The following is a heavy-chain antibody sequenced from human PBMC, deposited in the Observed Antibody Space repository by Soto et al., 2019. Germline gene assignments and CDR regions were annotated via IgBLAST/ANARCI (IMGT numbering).Heavy chain of an antibody. J-gene: IGHJ4*02. V-gene: IGHV1-69*13. CDR2: IIPMFDTP. Sequence: ASVKVSCKASGGTFSSDSFSWVRQAPGQGLEWMGGIIPMFDTPIYAQKFQDRVTITADESTSTAYMQLSSLRSGDTAVYYCARSGGLDRDLNYWGQGSLVTVSS. D-gene: IGHD2-15*01. CDR3: ARSGGLDRDLNY. CDR1: GGTFSSDS.